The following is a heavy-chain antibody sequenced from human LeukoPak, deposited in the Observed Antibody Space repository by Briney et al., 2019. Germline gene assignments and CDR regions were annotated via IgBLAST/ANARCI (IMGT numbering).Heavy chain of an antibody. D-gene: IGHD3-10*01. CDR1: GFTVSSNY. CDR2: IYSGGST. Sequence: GGSLRLSCAASGFTVSSNYMSWVRQAPGKGLEWVSVIYSGGSTYYADSVKGRFTISRDNSKNTLYLQMNSLRAEDTAVYYCAKDLLSYYGSGSYYKALDYWGQGTLVTVSS. CDR3: AKDLLSYYGSGSYYKALDY. J-gene: IGHJ4*02. V-gene: IGHV3-66*01.